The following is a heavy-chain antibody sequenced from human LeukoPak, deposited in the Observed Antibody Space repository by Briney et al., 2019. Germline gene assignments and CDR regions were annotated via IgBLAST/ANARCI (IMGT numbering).Heavy chain of an antibody. CDR2: IYPGDSDT. V-gene: IGHV5-51*01. CDR3: ARLPYSSSWYVFFDH. D-gene: IGHD6-13*01. J-gene: IGHJ4*02. Sequence: GESLKISCKGSGYSFTSYWIGWVRQMPGKGLEWMGIIYPGDSDTRYSPSFQGQVTISADKSISTAYLQWSSLKASDTAMYYCARLPYSSSWYVFFDHWGQGTLVTVSS. CDR1: GYSFTSYW.